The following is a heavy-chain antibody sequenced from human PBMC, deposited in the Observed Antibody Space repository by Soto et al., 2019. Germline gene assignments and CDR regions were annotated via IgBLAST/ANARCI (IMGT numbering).Heavy chain of an antibody. CDR2: IYYSGST. V-gene: IGHV4-59*01. J-gene: IGHJ4*02. D-gene: IGHD2-2*01. CDR1: GGSISSYY. CDR3: ARGSAAIMVY. Sequence: QVQLQESGPGLLKPSESLSLTCTVSGGSISSYYWSWIRQPPGKGLEWIGYIYYSGSTNYNTARKSLVTISLDTTKNQYSLKLSSVTAADTALYYCARGSAAIMVYWGQGTLVTVSS.